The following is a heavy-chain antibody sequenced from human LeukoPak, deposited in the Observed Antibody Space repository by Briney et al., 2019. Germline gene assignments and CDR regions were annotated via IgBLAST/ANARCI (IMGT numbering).Heavy chain of an antibody. Sequence: GGSLRLSCAASGFSFSGYGMHWVRQAPGKGLEWVAFIRFDGSNEYYADSVKGRFTISRDKSKNTLSLQMNGLRAEDTAVYYCAKDRGRVVVVAASYYYGMDVWGQGTTVTVSS. D-gene: IGHD2-15*01. J-gene: IGHJ6*02. V-gene: IGHV3-30*02. CDR1: GFSFSGYG. CDR2: IRFDGSNE. CDR3: AKDRGRVVVVAASYYYGMDV.